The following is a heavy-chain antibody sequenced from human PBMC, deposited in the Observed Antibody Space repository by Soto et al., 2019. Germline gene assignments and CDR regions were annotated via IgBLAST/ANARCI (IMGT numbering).Heavy chain of an antibody. J-gene: IGHJ5*02. V-gene: IGHV5-51*03. Sequence: EVQLVQSGAEVKKPGESLKISCKGSGYSFTSYWIGWVRQMPGKGLEWMGIIYPGDADTRYSPSFQGQVTISADKYISTPYMQWISLKASDIAMYYFAGVVVPAYTNWFDPWGQGTLVTVSS. D-gene: IGHD2-2*01. CDR1: GYSFTSYW. CDR3: AGVVVPAYTNWFDP. CDR2: IYPGDADT.